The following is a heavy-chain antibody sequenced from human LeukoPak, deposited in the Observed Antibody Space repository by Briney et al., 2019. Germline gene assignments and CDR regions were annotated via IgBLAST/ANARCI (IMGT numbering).Heavy chain of an antibody. D-gene: IGHD2-2*01. CDR1: GGSISSGGYY. CDR3: ARIVVVPAAVKLAYYFDY. J-gene: IGHJ4*02. V-gene: IGHV4-30-2*01. Sequence: SETLSLTCTVSGGSISSGGYYWSWIRQPPGKGLELIGYIYHSGSTYYHPSLKSRVTISVDRSKNQFSLKLSSVTAADTAVYYCARIVVVPAAVKLAYYFDYWGQGTLVTVSS. CDR2: IYHSGST.